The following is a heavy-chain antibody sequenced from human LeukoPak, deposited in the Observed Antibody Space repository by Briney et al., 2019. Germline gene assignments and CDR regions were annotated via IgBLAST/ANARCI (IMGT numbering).Heavy chain of an antibody. CDR3: ARRYAQPIDYYYYYMDV. J-gene: IGHJ6*03. CDR2: INTYTGNT. D-gene: IGHD2-8*01. Sequence: ASVKVTCKASGYTFTSYAMYWVRQRPGQGLEWMGWINTYTGNTTYAAAFTGRFVFSLDTSVSTAYLQISSLKAEDTAVYYCARRYAQPIDYYYYYMDVWVKGTTVTVSS. CDR1: GYTFTSYA. V-gene: IGHV7-4-1*02.